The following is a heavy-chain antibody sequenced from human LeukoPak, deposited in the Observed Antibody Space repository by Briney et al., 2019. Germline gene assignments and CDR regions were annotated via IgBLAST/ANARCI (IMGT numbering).Heavy chain of an antibody. CDR1: GGSISSSSYY. CDR3: ARVAGYQLSEEYFQH. CDR2: IYHSGST. J-gene: IGHJ1*01. Sequence: SETLSLTCTVSGGSISSSSYYWGWIRQPPGKGLEWIGSIYHSGSTNYNPSLKSRVTISVDKSKNQFSLKLSSLTAADTAVYFCARVAGYQLSEEYFQHWGQGTLVTVSS. D-gene: IGHD2-2*01. V-gene: IGHV4-39*07.